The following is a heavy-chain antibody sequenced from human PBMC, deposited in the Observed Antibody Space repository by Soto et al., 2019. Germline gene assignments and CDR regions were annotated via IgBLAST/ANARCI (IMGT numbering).Heavy chain of an antibody. Sequence: ASVKVSCKASGYTFTSYDINWVRQATGQGLEWMGWMNPNSGNTDYAQKFQGRVTMTRNTSISTAYMELSSLRSEDTAVYYCARERSAAGTGWFDPWGQGTLVTVS. J-gene: IGHJ5*02. CDR3: ARERSAAGTGWFDP. CDR1: GYTFTSYD. V-gene: IGHV1-8*01. D-gene: IGHD6-13*01. CDR2: MNPNSGNT.